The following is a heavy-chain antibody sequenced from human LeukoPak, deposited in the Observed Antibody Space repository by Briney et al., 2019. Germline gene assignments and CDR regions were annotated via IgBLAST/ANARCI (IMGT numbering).Heavy chain of an antibody. CDR1: GGSISSYY. V-gene: IGHV4-59*01. CDR2: IYYSGST. CDR3: ARVSGSGYGDY. Sequence: PSETLSLTCTVSGGSISSYYWSWIRQPPGKGLEWIGYIYYSGSTNYNPSLKSRVTISVDTSKNQFSLKLSSVTAADTAVYYCARVSGSGYGDYWGQGTPVTVSS. D-gene: IGHD3-22*01. J-gene: IGHJ4*02.